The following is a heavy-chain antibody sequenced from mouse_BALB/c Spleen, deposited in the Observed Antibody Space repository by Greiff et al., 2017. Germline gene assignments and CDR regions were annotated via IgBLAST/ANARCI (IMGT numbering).Heavy chain of an antibody. CDR1: GYSITSDYA. Sequence: EVQGVESGPGLVKPSQSLSLTCTVTGYSITSDYAWNWIRQFPGNKLEWMGYISYSGSTSYNPSLKSRISITRDTSKNQFFLQLNSVTTEDTATYYCALYYGNPAWFAYWGQGTLVTVSA. J-gene: IGHJ3*01. CDR2: ISYSGST. D-gene: IGHD2-1*01. CDR3: ALYYGNPAWFAY. V-gene: IGHV3-2*02.